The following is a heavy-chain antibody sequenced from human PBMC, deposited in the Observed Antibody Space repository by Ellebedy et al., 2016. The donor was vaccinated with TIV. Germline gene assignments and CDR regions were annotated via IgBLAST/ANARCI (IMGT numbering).Heavy chain of an antibody. Sequence: ASVKVSCXASGYTFSGNHMHWVRQAPGQGLEWMGWINSSGGTNYAQKIQGRVTMTRDTSISTAYMELSRLRSDDTAVYYCARVVIGLDLWGQGTLVTVSS. CDR2: INSSGGT. CDR1: GYTFSGNH. D-gene: IGHD2-2*01. V-gene: IGHV1-2*02. J-gene: IGHJ5*02. CDR3: ARVVIGLDL.